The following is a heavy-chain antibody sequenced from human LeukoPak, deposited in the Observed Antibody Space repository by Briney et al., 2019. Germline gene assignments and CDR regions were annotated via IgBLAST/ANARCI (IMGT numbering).Heavy chain of an antibody. CDR1: GFTFSSYS. CDR2: ISSSSTI. D-gene: IGHD6-6*01. CDR3: ARSRSQD. J-gene: IGHJ4*02. Sequence: GGSLRLSCAASGFTFSSYSMNWVRQAPGKGLEWVSYISSSSTIYYADSVKGRFTISRDNAKNSLYLQMNSLRAEDTAVYYCARSRSQDWGQGTLVTVSS. V-gene: IGHV3-48*01.